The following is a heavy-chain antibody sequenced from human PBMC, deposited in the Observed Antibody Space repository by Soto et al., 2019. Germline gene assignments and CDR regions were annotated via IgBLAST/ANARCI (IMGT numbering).Heavy chain of an antibody. J-gene: IGHJ4*02. V-gene: IGHV1-69*01. CDR1: RGTFSSYA. CDR2: IIPIFGTA. D-gene: IGHD6-13*01. Sequence: SVKVSCKASRGTFSSYAISWVRQAPGQGLEWMGGIIPIFGTANYAQKFQGRVTITADESTSTAYMELSSLRSEDTAVYYCARAANSSPSRVYYFDYWGQGTLVTVSS. CDR3: ARAANSSPSRVYYFDY.